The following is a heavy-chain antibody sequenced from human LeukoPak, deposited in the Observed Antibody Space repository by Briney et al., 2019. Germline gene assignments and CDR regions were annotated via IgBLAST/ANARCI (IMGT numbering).Heavy chain of an antibody. D-gene: IGHD2-2*01. CDR2: ISGSGGST. J-gene: IGHJ4*02. CDR1: GFTFSSYA. CDR3: ASFYCSSTSCPGRY. V-gene: IGHV3-23*01. Sequence: HPGGSLRLSCAASGFTFSSYAMSWVRQAPGKGLEWVSAISGSGGSTYYADSVKGRFTISRDNSKNTLYLQMNSLRAEDTAVYYCASFYCSSTSCPGRYWGQGTLVTVSS.